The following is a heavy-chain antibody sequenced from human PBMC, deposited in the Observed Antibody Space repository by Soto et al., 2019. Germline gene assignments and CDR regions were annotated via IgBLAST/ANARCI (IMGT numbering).Heavy chain of an antibody. CDR1: GGSFSGYY. J-gene: IGHJ4*02. Sequence: SETLSLTCAVYGGSFSGYYWSWIRQPPGKGLEWIGEINHSGSTNYNPSLKSRVTISVDTSKNQFSPKLSSVTAADTAVYYCAREVVAARKGKGLTSPYYFDYWSQGTLVT. CDR3: AREVVAARKGKGLTSPYYFDY. V-gene: IGHV4-34*01. D-gene: IGHD2-15*01. CDR2: INHSGST.